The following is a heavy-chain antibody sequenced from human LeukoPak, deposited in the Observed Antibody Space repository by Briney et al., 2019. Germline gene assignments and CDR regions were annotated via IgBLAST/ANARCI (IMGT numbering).Heavy chain of an antibody. Sequence: GGSLILSCAASGFTFSSDAMSWVRQAPGKGLECVSVIYSGGSTYYADSVKGRFTVSRDNSKNTLYLQMNSLRAEDTAMYYCARGLGYCTSTTCLLPFDYWGQGTLVTVSS. V-gene: IGHV3-53*01. CDR3: ARGLGYCTSTTCLLPFDY. CDR2: IYSGGST. J-gene: IGHJ4*02. D-gene: IGHD2-2*01. CDR1: GFTFSSDA.